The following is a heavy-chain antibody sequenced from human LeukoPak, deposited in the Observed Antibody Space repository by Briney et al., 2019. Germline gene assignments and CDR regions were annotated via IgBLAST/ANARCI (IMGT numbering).Heavy chain of an antibody. Sequence: ASVKVSCKASGYTFTSYGISWVRQAPGQGLEWMGWISAYNGNTNYAQKLQGRVTMTTDTSTSTAYMELSSLRSEDTAVYYCERVFTNYEFDYRGQGTLVTVSS. CDR2: ISAYNGNT. V-gene: IGHV1-18*01. J-gene: IGHJ4*02. CDR1: GYTFTSYG. D-gene: IGHD1-7*01. CDR3: ERVFTNYEFDY.